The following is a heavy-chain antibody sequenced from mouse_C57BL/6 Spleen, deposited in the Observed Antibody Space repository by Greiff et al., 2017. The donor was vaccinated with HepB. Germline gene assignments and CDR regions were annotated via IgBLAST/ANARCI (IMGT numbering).Heavy chain of an antibody. D-gene: IGHD1-1*01. CDR3: AREPFITTVVARYFDV. CDR2: IYPGDGDT. V-gene: IGHV1-80*01. J-gene: IGHJ1*03. Sequence: QVQLQQSGAELVKPGASVKISCKASGYAFSSYWMNWVKQRPGKGLEWIGQIYPGDGDTNYNGKFKGKATLTADKSSSTAYMQLSSLTSEDSAVYFCAREPFITTVVARYFDVWGTGTTVTVSS. CDR1: GYAFSSYW.